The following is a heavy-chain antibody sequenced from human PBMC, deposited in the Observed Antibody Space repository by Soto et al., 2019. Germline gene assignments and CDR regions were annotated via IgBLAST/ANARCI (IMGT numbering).Heavy chain of an antibody. V-gene: IGHV3-74*01. CDR1: GFTFSNYW. J-gene: IGHJ4*02. CDR3: ARPNTGFDY. D-gene: IGHD2-8*01. Sequence: EVQLVESGGGLVQPGGSLRLSCAASGFTFSNYWMHWVRQAPGKGLVWVSRVSTDGSTTSYADSVKGRITISRDNAKNTLYLQMNSLRAEDTAVYYCARPNTGFDYWGQGTLVAVSS. CDR2: VSTDGSTT.